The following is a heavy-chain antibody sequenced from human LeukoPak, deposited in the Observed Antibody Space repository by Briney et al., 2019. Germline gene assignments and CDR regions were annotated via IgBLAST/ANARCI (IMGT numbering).Heavy chain of an antibody. J-gene: IGHJ5*02. CDR2: IYYSGST. Sequence: PSETLSLTCTVSGGSISSYYWSWLRQPPGKGLEWIGYIYYSGSTNYNSSLKSRVTISVDTSKNQFSLKLSSVTAADTAVYYCARDHQAVVRGVSGRRWFDPWGQGTLVTVSS. V-gene: IGHV4-59*12. CDR3: ARDHQAVVRGVSGRRWFDP. CDR1: GGSISSYY. D-gene: IGHD3-10*01.